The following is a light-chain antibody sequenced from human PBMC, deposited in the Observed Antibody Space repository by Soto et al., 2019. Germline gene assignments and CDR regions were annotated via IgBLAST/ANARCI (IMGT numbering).Light chain of an antibody. CDR1: SSDVGGYNY. CDR2: EVS. J-gene: IGLJ1*01. Sequence: QSALTQPPSASGSPGQSVTISCTGTSSDVGGYNYVSWYQQHPGKAPKLMIYEVSKRPSGVPDRFSGSKSGNTPSLTVSGLQAEDEDDYYCRSYAGSNNLGVFGTGTKLTVL. CDR3: RSYAGSNNLGV. V-gene: IGLV2-8*01.